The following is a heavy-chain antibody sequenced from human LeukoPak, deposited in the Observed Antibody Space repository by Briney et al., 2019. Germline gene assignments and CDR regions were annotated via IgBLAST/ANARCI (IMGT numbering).Heavy chain of an antibody. CDR1: GYTFTTYW. D-gene: IGHD6-6*01. CDR2: IYPGDSDT. J-gene: IGHJ4*02. CDR3: ARRRGSDLDY. V-gene: IGHV5-51*01. Sequence: GESLKISCKGSGYTFTTYWIAWVRQMPGKGLEWMGTIYPGDSDTRYSPSFQGQVTMSADKSIGTAYMQWSSLRASDTAMYYCARRRGSDLDYWGQGTLVTVSS.